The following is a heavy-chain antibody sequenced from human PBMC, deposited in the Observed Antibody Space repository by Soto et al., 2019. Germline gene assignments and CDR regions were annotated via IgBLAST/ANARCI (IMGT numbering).Heavy chain of an antibody. V-gene: IGHV1-46*01. J-gene: IGHJ4*02. D-gene: IGHD6-6*01. Sequence: EASVKVSCKASGGTFSSYAIAWVRQAPGQGLEWMGIINPSGGSTSYAQKFQGRVTMTRDTSTSTVYMELSSLRSEDTAVYYCAGAAINSSPSVDYWGQGTLVTVSS. CDR3: AGAAINSSPSVDY. CDR2: INPSGGST. CDR1: GGTFSSYA.